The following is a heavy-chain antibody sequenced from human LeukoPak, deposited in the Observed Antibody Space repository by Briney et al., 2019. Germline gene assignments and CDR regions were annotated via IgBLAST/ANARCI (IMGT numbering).Heavy chain of an antibody. D-gene: IGHD6-25*01. CDR2: IYYSGST. V-gene: IGHV4-39*07. CDR1: GGSISSSSYY. Sequence: SETLSLTCTVSGGSISSSSYYWGWIRQPPGKGLEWIGSIYYSGSTHYNPSLKSRVTISVDTSKNQFSLKLSSVTAADTAVYYCARVVAAAGNNWFDPWGQGTLVTVSS. J-gene: IGHJ5*02. CDR3: ARVVAAAGNNWFDP.